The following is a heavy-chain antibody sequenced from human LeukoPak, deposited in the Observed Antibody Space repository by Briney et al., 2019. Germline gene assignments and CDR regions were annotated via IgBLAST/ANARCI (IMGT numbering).Heavy chain of an antibody. J-gene: IGHJ4*02. Sequence: PSETLSLTCTVSGGSISSYYWSWIRQPPGKGLEWIGYIYYSGSTNYNPSLKSRLTMSVDTSNNQFSLKLSSVTAADTAVYYCARDRYGGIIDSWGQGTLVSVSS. CDR1: GGSISSYY. V-gene: IGHV4-59*12. CDR2: IYYSGST. CDR3: ARDRYGGIIDS. D-gene: IGHD1-1*01.